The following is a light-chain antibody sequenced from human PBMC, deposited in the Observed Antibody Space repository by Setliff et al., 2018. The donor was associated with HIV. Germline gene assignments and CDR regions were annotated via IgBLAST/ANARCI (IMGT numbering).Light chain of an antibody. CDR2: EVT. Sequence: ALTQPASVSGSPGQSITISCTGTSSDVGSYNLVSWYQQYPGKAPKIMIYEVTKRPSGVSNRFSGSKSGNTASLTISGLQAEDEADYYCCSYAGNYVFGTGTKVTVL. V-gene: IGLV2-23*02. CDR3: CSYAGNYV. CDR1: SSDVGSYNL. J-gene: IGLJ1*01.